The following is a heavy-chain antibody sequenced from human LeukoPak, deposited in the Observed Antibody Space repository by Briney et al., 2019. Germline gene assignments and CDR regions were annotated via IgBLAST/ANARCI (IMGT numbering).Heavy chain of an antibody. CDR3: AKGRGLLPRGGFDY. Sequence: GGSLRLSCAASGFTFDDYAMHWVRQAPGKGLEWVSGISWNSGSIGYADSVKGRFTISRDNAKNSLYLQMNSLRAEDTALYYCAKGRGLLPRGGFDYWGQGTLVTVSS. V-gene: IGHV3-9*01. D-gene: IGHD3-22*01. CDR2: ISWNSGSI. CDR1: GFTFDDYA. J-gene: IGHJ4*02.